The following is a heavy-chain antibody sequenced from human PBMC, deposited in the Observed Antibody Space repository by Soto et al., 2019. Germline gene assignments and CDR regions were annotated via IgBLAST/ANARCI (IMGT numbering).Heavy chain of an antibody. CDR3: ARVGSLYYVILTGYYTGDTFDY. V-gene: IGHV1-18*01. CDR2: ISAYNGNT. CDR1: GYTFTSYG. D-gene: IGHD3-9*01. Sequence: QVQLVQSGAEVKKPGASVKVSCKASGYTFTSYGISWVRQAPGQGLEWMGWISAYNGNTNYAQKLQGRVTMTTDTSTSTAYMELRSLRSDDTAVYYCARVGSLYYVILTGYYTGDTFDYWGQGTLVTVSS. J-gene: IGHJ4*02.